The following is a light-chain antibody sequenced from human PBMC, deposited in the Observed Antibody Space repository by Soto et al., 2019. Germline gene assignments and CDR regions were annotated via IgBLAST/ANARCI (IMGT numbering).Light chain of an antibody. CDR2: GAS. CDR3: QQGHNWPLT. CDR1: QSINSA. Sequence: VMTQSPATLSLSPGERAALSCRASQSINSALAWYQQQPGQPPRLLIYGASTRATSVPARFTGSESGSEFTLTISGLQSEDFAVYYCQQGHNWPLTFGQGTRLEI. V-gene: IGKV3-15*01. J-gene: IGKJ2*01.